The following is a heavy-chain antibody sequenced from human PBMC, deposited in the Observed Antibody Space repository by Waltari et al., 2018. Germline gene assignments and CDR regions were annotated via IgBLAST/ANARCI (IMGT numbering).Heavy chain of an antibody. CDR1: GFTFSSYA. D-gene: IGHD2-8*01. CDR3: ATVYCTNGVCYWGDAFDI. CDR2: ISGSGGST. V-gene: IGHV3-23*04. J-gene: IGHJ3*02. Sequence: EVQLVESGGGLVQPGGSLRLSCAASGFTFSSYAMSWVRQAPGKGLEWVSAISGSGGSTYYADSGKGRFTISRDNSKNTLYLQMNSLRAEDTAVYYCATVYCTNGVCYWGDAFDIWGQGTMVTVSS.